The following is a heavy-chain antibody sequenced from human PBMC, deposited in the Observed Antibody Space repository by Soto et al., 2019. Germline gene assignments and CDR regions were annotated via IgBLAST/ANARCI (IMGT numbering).Heavy chain of an antibody. CDR3: AGGGYSSSWYQTYYYYGMDV. Sequence: ASVKVSCKASGYTFTSYDINWVRQATGQGLEWMGWMNPNSGNTGYAQKFQGRVTMTRNTSISTAYMELSSLRSEDTVVYYCAGGGYSSSWYQTYYYYGMDVWGQGTTVTVSS. V-gene: IGHV1-8*01. CDR2: MNPNSGNT. D-gene: IGHD6-13*01. J-gene: IGHJ6*02. CDR1: GYTFTSYD.